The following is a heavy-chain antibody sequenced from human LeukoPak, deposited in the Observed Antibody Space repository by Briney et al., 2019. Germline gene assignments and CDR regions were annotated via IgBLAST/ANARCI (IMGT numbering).Heavy chain of an antibody. Sequence: PSETLSLTCAVYGGSFSGYYWSWIRQPPGKGLEWIGEINHSGGTNYNPSLKSRVTISVDTSKNQFSLKLSSVTAADTAVYYCARGPAAQGFDYWGQGTLVTVSS. CDR1: GGSFSGYY. CDR3: ARGPAAQGFDY. J-gene: IGHJ4*02. V-gene: IGHV4-34*01. D-gene: IGHD6-13*01. CDR2: INHSGGT.